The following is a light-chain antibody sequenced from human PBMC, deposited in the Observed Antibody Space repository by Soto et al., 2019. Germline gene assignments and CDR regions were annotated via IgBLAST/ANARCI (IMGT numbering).Light chain of an antibody. J-gene: IGKJ1*01. V-gene: IGKV3-20*01. CDR3: QQYGSSSWT. CDR2: GAS. CDR1: QSVSSY. Sequence: EIVLPQSHATLSFSPGERATLSCRASQSVSSYLAWYQQKPGQAPRLLIYGASTRATGIPVRFSGSASGTEFTLTISRLEPEDFAVYYCQQYGSSSWTFGQGTKVDI.